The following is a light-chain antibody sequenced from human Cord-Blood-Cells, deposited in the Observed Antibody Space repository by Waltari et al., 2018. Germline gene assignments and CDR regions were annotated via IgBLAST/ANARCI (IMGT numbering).Light chain of an antibody. CDR3: QQANSFPLT. CDR1: QGISSW. J-gene: IGKJ4*01. CDR2: AAS. V-gene: IGKV1-12*01. Sequence: DIQMTQSPSYVSAFVGDRVHITCRASQGISSWLAWYQHKPGKAPKLLIYAASSLQSGVPSRFSGSGSWTDFTLTISSLQPEDFATYYCQQANSFPLTFGGGTKVEIK.